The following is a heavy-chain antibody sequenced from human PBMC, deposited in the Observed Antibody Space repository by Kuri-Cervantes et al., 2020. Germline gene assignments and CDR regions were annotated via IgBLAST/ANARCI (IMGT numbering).Heavy chain of an antibody. V-gene: IGHV3-15*01. CDR1: GFTLYNTW. CDR2: IKEISDGGTT. CDR3: TTVRWSSSWYGGFDWWGQGKMVIVSSGKMAFLLPPFSGWGRVGPTQGGFDI. J-gene: IGHJ3*02. D-gene: IGHD6-13*01. Sequence: GESLKISCATSGFTLYNTWMSWVRQAPGKGLEWVGRIKEISDGGTTDYGAPVKGRFTISRDDSKNMVYLQMNSLKTEDTGVYYCTTVRWSSSWYGGFDWWGQGKMVIVSSGKMAFLLPPFSGWGRVGPTQGGFDIWGQGTKVTVSS.